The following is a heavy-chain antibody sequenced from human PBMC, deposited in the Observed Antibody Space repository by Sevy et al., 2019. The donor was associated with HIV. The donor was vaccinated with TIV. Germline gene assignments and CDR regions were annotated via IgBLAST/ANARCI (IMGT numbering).Heavy chain of an antibody. V-gene: IGHV3-9*01. CDR1: GFTFDDYA. Sequence: GGSLRLSCAASGFTFDDYAMHWVRQAPGKGLEWVSGISWNSGNIDYADSVKGRFTISRDNAKNSLYLQMNSLRAEDTALYHCAKDRASGNYYGRHYYYDGMDVWGQGTTVTVSS. CDR2: ISWNSGNI. D-gene: IGHD3-10*01. CDR3: AKDRASGNYYGRHYYYDGMDV. J-gene: IGHJ6*02.